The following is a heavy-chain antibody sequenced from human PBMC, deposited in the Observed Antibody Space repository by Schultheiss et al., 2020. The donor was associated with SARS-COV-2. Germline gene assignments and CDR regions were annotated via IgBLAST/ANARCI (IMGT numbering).Heavy chain of an antibody. CDR2: IYTSGST. V-gene: IGHV4-4*07. CDR1: GFTFSNAW. CDR3: ARESGSSAAFDI. Sequence: GSLRLSCAASGFTFSNAWMSWIRQPAGKGLEWIGRIYTSGSTYYNPSLKSRVTISVDTSKNQFSLKLSSVTAADTAVYYCARESGSSAAFDIWGQGTMVTVSS. J-gene: IGHJ3*02. D-gene: IGHD1-26*01.